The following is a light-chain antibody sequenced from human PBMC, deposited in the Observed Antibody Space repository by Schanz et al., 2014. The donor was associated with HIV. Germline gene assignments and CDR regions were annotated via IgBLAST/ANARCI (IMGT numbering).Light chain of an antibody. CDR2: DVD. Sequence: QSALAQPASVSGSPGQSITISCTGTSSDIGGYKYVSWCQHHPGKAPKLLIFDVDNRPSGVSHRFSASKSGNTASLTISGLQAEDEADYYCGSYSSGDSHWVFGGGTKLTVL. V-gene: IGLV2-14*03. CDR1: SSDIGGYKY. J-gene: IGLJ3*02. CDR3: GSYSSGDSHWV.